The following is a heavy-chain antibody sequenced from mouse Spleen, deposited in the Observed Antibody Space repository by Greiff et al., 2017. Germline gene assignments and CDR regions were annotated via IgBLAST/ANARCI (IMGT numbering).Heavy chain of an antibody. CDR1: GFKMKNTY. D-gene: IGHD2-4*01. Sequence: VQLHHSVAAVVRPGASVKLSCTASGFKMKNTYMNWVKQRPEQGLEWRGRIDPANGNTKYAPKFQGKPTITADTSSTPAYLQLSILTSEDTAIYYCATDYAAHYYPMDYWGQGTSVTVSS. CDR3: ATDYAAHYYPMDY. CDR2: IDPANGNT. J-gene: IGHJ4*01. V-gene: IGHV14-3*01.